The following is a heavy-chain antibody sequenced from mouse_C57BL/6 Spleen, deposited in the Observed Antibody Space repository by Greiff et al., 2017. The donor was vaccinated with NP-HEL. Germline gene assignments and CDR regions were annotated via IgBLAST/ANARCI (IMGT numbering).Heavy chain of an antibody. CDR1: GYTFTSYW. J-gene: IGHJ2*01. CDR3: AVGSSLYYFDY. D-gene: IGHD1-1*01. V-gene: IGHV1-61*01. CDR2: IYPSDSET. Sequence: QVHVKQPGAELVRPGSSVKLSCKASGYTFTSYWMDWVKQRPGQGLEWIGNIYPSDSETHYNQKFKDKATLTVDKSSSTAYMQLSSLTSEDSAVYYCAVGSSLYYFDYWGQGTTLTVSS.